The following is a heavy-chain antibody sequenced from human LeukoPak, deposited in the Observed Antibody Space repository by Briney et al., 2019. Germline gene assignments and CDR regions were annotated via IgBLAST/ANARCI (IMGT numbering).Heavy chain of an antibody. CDR3: ARGPDYGDYVDY. CDR2: IYHSGST. V-gene: IGHV4-30-2*01. CDR1: GGSISSGGYS. Sequence: SETLSLTCAVSGGSISSGGYSWSWIRQPPGKGLEWIGYIYHSGSTYYNPSLKSRVTISVDRSKNQFSLKLSSVTAADTAVYYCARGPDYGDYVDYWGQGTLVTVSS. D-gene: IGHD4-17*01. J-gene: IGHJ4*02.